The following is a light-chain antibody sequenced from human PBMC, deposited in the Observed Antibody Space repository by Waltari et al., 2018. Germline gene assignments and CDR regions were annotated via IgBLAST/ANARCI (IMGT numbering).Light chain of an antibody. J-gene: IGLJ2*01. CDR1: NSDVGAYNY. V-gene: IGLV2-14*03. CDR3: SSYTTSGTVV. Sequence: QSALTQPASVSGSPGQSITISCTGTNSDVGAYNYVSWYQQHPGKVPKVMIYDVRNRPSGVSNRFSGSESGNTASLTISGLQAEDEADYYCSSYTTSGTVVFGGGTKVTVL. CDR2: DVR.